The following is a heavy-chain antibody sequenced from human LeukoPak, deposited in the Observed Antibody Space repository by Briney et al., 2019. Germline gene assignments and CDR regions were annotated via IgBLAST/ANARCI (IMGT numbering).Heavy chain of an antibody. CDR2: IIPIFGTA. J-gene: IGHJ4*02. CDR1: GGTFSSYA. CDR3: ARDHSYYDSSGYYELDY. Sequence: GASVKVSCKASGGTFSSYAISWVRQAPGQGLEWMGGIIPIFGTANYAQKFQGRVTITADESTSTAYMELSSLRSEDTAVYYCARDHSYYDSSGYYELDYWGQGTLVTVSS. V-gene: IGHV1-69*13. D-gene: IGHD3-22*01.